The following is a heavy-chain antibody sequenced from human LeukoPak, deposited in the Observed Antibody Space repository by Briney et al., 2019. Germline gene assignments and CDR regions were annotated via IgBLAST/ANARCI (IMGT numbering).Heavy chain of an antibody. CDR3: ARDFSVLRTATTGY. V-gene: IGHV1-69*04. CDR1: GGTFSSYA. CDR2: IIPILGIA. J-gene: IGHJ4*02. Sequence: SVKVSCKASGGTFSSYAISWVRQAPGQGLEWMGRIIPILGIANYAQKFQGRVTITADKSTSTAYMELSSLRSEDTAVYYCARDFSVLRTATTGYWGQGTLVTVSS. D-gene: IGHD1-26*01.